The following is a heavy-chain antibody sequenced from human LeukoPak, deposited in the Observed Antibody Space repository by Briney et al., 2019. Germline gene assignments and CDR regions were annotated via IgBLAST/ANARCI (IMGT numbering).Heavy chain of an antibody. CDR3: ARSYGSGYYYYMDV. Sequence: GRSLRLSCAASGFTFSSYAMHWVRQAPGKWLEWVAVISYDGSNKYYADSVKGRFTISRDNSKNTLYLQMNSLRAEDTAVYYCARSYGSGYYYYMDVWGKGTTVTVSS. CDR2: ISYDGSNK. D-gene: IGHD3-10*01. CDR1: GFTFSSYA. J-gene: IGHJ6*03. V-gene: IGHV3-30*04.